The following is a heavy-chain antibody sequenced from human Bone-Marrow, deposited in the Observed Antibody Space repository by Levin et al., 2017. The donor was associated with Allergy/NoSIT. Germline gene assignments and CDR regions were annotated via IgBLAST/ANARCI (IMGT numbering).Heavy chain of an antibody. J-gene: IGHJ6*03. CDR2: IWYDGSNK. D-gene: IGHD3-10*01. V-gene: IGHV3-33*01. Sequence: TGGSLRLSCAASGFTFSSYGMHWVRQAPGKGLEWVAVIWYDGSNKYYADSVKGRFTISRDNSKNTLYLQMNSLRAEDTAVYYCARVKGEMWYGSGSYYNLFYYYYYMDVWGKGTTVTVSS. CDR1: GFTFSSYG. CDR3: ARVKGEMWYGSGSYYNLFYYYYYMDV.